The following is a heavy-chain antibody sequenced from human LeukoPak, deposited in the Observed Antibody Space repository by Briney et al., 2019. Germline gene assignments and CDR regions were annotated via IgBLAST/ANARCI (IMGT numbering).Heavy chain of an antibody. Sequence: PSETPSFTCTVSGCSISSSSYYWGWIRQPPGKVLEWIGSIDYSGSTYYNPSLKSRVTISVDTSKNQFSLKLSSVTAADTAVYYCARRGIAAAGMKAIDYWGQGTLVTVSS. CDR1: GCSISSSSYY. J-gene: IGHJ4*02. CDR2: IDYSGST. V-gene: IGHV4-39*01. CDR3: ARRGIAAAGMKAIDY. D-gene: IGHD6-13*01.